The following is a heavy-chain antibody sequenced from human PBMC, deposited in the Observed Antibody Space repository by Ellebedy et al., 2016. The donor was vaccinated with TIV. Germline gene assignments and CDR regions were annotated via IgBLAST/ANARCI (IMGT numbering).Heavy chain of an antibody. CDR3: ATYTMGRLDY. J-gene: IGHJ4*02. Sequence: MPSETLSLTCSVSGGSISSYYWTWIRQPPGKGLEWIAYFYHSGNTNYSPSLKRRVTISVDTSKNQFSLKLSSVTAADTAVYYCATYTMGRLDYWGQGTLVTVSS. CDR1: GGSISSYY. CDR2: FYHSGNT. V-gene: IGHV4-59*08. D-gene: IGHD1-1*01.